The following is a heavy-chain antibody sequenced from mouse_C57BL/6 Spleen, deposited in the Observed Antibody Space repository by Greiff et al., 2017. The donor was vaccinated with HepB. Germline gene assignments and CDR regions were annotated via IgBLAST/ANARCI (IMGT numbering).Heavy chain of an antibody. J-gene: IGHJ4*01. Sequence: DVMLVESEGGLVQPGSSMKLSCTASGFTFSDYYMAWVRQVPEKGLEWVANINYDGSSTYYLDSLKSRFIISRDNAKNILYLQMNSLKSEDTATYYCARDFRRNYDSSYYAMDYWGQGTSVTVSS. CDR1: GFTFSDYY. CDR2: INYDGSST. D-gene: IGHD1-1*01. CDR3: ARDFRRNYDSSYYAMDY. V-gene: IGHV5-16*01.